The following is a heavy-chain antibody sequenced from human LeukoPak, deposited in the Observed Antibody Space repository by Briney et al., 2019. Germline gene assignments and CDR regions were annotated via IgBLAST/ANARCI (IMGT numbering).Heavy chain of an antibody. CDR3: ARALVVAATLFWFDP. Sequence: GGSLRLSCAASGFTFSDYYMSWVGQAPGKGVEGGSYISSSGSTIYYADSVKGRFTISSDNAKTSLYLQMNSLRAEDTAVYYCARALVVAATLFWFDPWGQGTLVTVSS. V-gene: IGHV3-11*01. CDR1: GFTFSDYY. D-gene: IGHD2-15*01. CDR2: ISSSGSTI. J-gene: IGHJ5*02.